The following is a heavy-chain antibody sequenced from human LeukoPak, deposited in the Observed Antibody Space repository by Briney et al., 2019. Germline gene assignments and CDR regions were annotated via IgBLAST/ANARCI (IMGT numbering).Heavy chain of an antibody. V-gene: IGHV1-2*02. J-gene: IGHJ4*02. Sequence: ASVKVSCKASGYSFTGYCMHWVRQAPGQGLEWMGWINPNSGGTNYAQKFQGRVTMTRDTSISTAYMELSRLRSEDTAVYYCARGGSRSHYNPFDYWGQGTLVSVSS. CDR2: INPNSGGT. D-gene: IGHD3-10*01. CDR3: ARGGSRSHYNPFDY. CDR1: GYSFTGYC.